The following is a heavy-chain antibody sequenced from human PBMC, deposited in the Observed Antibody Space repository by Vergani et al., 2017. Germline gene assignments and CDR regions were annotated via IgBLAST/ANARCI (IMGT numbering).Heavy chain of an antibody. D-gene: IGHD3-22*01. Sequence: QVQLQESGPGLVKPSETLSLTCTVSGGSISSYYWSWIRQPPGKGLEWIGYIYYSGSTNYNPSLKSLVTISVDTSKNQFSLKLSSVTAADTAVYYCARSSGYYDSSGYYYDAFDIWGQGTMVTVSS. J-gene: IGHJ3*02. CDR1: GGSISSYY. CDR2: IYYSGST. V-gene: IGHV4-59*01. CDR3: ARSSGYYDSSGYYYDAFDI.